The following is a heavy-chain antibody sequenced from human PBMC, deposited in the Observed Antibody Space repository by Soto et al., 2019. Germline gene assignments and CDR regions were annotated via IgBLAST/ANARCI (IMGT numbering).Heavy chain of an antibody. D-gene: IGHD2-2*02. V-gene: IGHV3-21*01. J-gene: IGHJ6*02. CDR1: GFTFSTYS. CDR2: ISSRSDI. Sequence: GALRLSCVGSGFTFSTYSINWVRQAPGKGLEWVSSISSRSDIYYADSVKGRFTISRDNAKNSVSLQMNSLRSEDTAVYYCAREYTAWPLAYGLDVWGQGTTVTVSS. CDR3: AREYTAWPLAYGLDV.